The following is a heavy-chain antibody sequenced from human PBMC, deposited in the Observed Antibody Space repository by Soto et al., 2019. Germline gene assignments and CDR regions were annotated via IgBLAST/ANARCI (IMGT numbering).Heavy chain of an antibody. V-gene: IGHV3-11*05. CDR1: GFTFSDYY. CDR3: GRERFSSSLYEGGMDV. Sequence: QVQLVESGGGLVKPGGSLRLSCAASGFTFSDYYMSWIRQAPGKGLEWVSYISSSSSYTNYADSVKGRFTISRDNAKNSLYLQMKSLRVEDSAVYFCGRERFSSSLYEGGMDVWGQGTTVTVSS. CDR2: ISSSSSYT. J-gene: IGHJ6*02. D-gene: IGHD6-13*01.